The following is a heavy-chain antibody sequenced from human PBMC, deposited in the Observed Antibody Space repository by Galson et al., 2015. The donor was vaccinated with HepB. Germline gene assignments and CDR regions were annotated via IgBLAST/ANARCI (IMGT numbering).Heavy chain of an antibody. V-gene: IGHV4-61*01. CDR3: ARALRPDAFDI. J-gene: IGHJ3*02. CDR2: IYYSGST. Sequence: TLSLTCTVSGGSVSSGSYYWSWIRQPPGKGLEWIGYIYYSGSTNYNPSLKSRVTVSVDTSKNQFSLELSSVTAADTAVYYCARALRPDAFDIWGQGTMVTVSS. CDR1: GGSVSSGSYY.